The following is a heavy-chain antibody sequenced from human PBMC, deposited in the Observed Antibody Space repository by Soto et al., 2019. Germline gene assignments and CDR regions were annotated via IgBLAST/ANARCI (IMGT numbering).Heavy chain of an antibody. J-gene: IGHJ4*02. CDR1: GGLFSSYA. CDR2: IIPVFGTA. D-gene: IGHD3-22*01. CDR3: ARGGSGYVWFNEY. V-gene: IGHV1-69*01. Sequence: QEQLVQSGAEVKKSGSSVKVSCKDTGGLFSSYAVSWVRQAPGQGLEWMGVIIPVFGTAYYAQKCQGRVTITADESTNTAYMELSSLRSEDTAMYYCARGGSGYVWFNEYWGQGTLVTVSS.